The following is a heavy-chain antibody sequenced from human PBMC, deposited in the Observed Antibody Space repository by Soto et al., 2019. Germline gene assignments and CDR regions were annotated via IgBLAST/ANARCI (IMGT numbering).Heavy chain of an antibody. CDR3: ARDSEKPRTTTGDAFDI. D-gene: IGHD3-3*01. CDR1: GGTFSSYA. Sequence: SVKVSCKASGGTFSSYAISWVRQAPGQGLEWMGGIIPIFGTANYAQKFQGRVTITADASTSTAYMELSSLSSEDTAVYYCARDSEKPRTTTGDAFDICGQRTMVTVSS. CDR2: IIPIFGTA. V-gene: IGHV1-69*13. J-gene: IGHJ3*02.